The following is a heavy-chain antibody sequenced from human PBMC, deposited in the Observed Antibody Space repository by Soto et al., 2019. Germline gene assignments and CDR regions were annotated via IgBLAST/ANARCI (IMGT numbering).Heavy chain of an antibody. J-gene: IGHJ4*02. Sequence: EVQLVESGGGLVKSGGSLRLSCAGSGFTFRNAWMTWVRQAPGKGLEWVGRIKTKTEGGTIDYAAPVKGRFTISRDDSKNTLYLQMNSLRTEDTAMYYCSLRDYWGQGTLVTVSS. D-gene: IGHD4-17*01. V-gene: IGHV3-15*01. CDR1: GFTFRNAW. CDR3: SLRDY. CDR2: IKTKTEGGTI.